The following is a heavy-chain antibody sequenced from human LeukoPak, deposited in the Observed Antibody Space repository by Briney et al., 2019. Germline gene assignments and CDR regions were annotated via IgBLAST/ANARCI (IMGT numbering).Heavy chain of an antibody. CDR1: GYSFTNYW. Sequence: LGESLKISSKGSGYSFTNYWIGWVRQIPGKGLEWVGIIYPGDSDTRYSPSFQGQVTISADKSISTAYLQWSSLKASDTAMYYCARRTYYYDSSGYSSGYYFDHWGQGTLVTVSS. D-gene: IGHD3-22*01. CDR3: ARRTYYYDSSGYSSGYYFDH. CDR2: IYPGDSDT. V-gene: IGHV5-51*01. J-gene: IGHJ4*02.